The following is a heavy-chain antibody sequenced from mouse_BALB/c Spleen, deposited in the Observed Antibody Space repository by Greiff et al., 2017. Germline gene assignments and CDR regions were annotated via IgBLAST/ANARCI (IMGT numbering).Heavy chain of an antibody. CDR2: ISYDGSN. CDR3: ARDGYDIGFAY. D-gene: IGHD2-2*01. V-gene: IGHV3-6*02. CDR1: GYSITSGYY. J-gene: IGHJ3*01. Sequence: EVQVVESGPGLVKPSQSLSLTCSVTGYSITSGYYWNWIRQFPGNKLEWMGYISYDGSNNYNPSLKNRISITRDTSKNQFFLKLNSVTTEDTATYYCARDGYDIGFAYWGQGTLVTVSA.